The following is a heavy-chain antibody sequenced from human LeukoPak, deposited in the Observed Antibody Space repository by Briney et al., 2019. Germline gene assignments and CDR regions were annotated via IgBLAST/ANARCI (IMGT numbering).Heavy chain of an antibody. D-gene: IGHD2-15*01. CDR1: GGSVSSGSYY. CDR3: ARDRLGVVVVAATRYYYYYMDV. J-gene: IGHJ6*03. CDR2: IYYSGST. Sequence: SETLSLTCTVSGGSVSSGSYYWSWIRQPPGKGLEWIGCIYYSGSTNYNPSLKSRVTISVDTSKNQFSLKLSSVTAADTAVYYCARDRLGVVVVAATRYYYYYMDVWGKGTTVTVSS. V-gene: IGHV4-61*01.